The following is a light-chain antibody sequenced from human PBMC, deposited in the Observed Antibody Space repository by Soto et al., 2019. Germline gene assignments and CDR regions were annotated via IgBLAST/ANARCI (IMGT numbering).Light chain of an antibody. Sequence: DIQMTQSPSTLSGSVGDRVTITCRASQTISSWLAWYQQKPGKAPKLLIYKASTLKSGVPSRFSGSGSGTEFTLTITNLQSEDIATYYCLQHGAYPFTFGQGTRLEIK. CDR2: KAS. J-gene: IGKJ5*01. V-gene: IGKV1-5*03. CDR1: QTISSW. CDR3: LQHGAYPFT.